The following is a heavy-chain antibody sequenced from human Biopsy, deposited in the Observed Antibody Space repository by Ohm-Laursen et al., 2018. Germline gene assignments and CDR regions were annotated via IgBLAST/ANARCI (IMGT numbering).Heavy chain of an antibody. CDR3: ARGGGYNWNNGWFDP. V-gene: IGHV1-69*01. CDR2: IIGIFRTA. D-gene: IGHD1/OR15-1a*01. CDR1: GGTFSSSA. Sequence: SSVKVSCKASGGTFSSSAITWVRQAPGQGLEWMGGIIGIFRTARYAQKFQGRVTITADEFMSTAYMELSSLRSEDTAVYYCARGGGYNWNNGWFDPWGQGTLVTVSS. J-gene: IGHJ5*02.